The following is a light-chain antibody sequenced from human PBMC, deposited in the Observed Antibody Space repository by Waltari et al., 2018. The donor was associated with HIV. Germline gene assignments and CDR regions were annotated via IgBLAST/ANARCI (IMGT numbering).Light chain of an antibody. CDR2: GAS. V-gene: IGKV3-15*01. J-gene: IGKJ2*01. Sequence: EVVMTQSPATLPVSPVERVTLSCRASQSVNSQLAWYQQKAGQAPRLLIHGASSRASGIPARFSGSGSGTDFSLTISSLKSEDFAIYYCQQYDNWPYTFGQGTKLDI. CDR3: QQYDNWPYT. CDR1: QSVNSQ.